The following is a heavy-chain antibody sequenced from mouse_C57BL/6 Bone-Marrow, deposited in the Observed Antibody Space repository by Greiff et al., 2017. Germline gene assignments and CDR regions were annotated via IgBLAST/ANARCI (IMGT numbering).Heavy chain of an antibody. J-gene: IGHJ3*01. V-gene: IGHV1-50*01. CDR2: IDPSDSYT. CDR1: GYTFTSYW. Sequence: QVQLQQPGAELVKPGASVKLSCKASGYTFTSYWMQWVKQRPGQGLEWIGEIDPSDSYTNYNQKFKGKATFTVDTSSSTAYMQLSSLTSEDSAVYCGGPTAQAPLAYWGQGTLVTVSA. D-gene: IGHD3-2*02. CDR3: GPTAQAPLAY.